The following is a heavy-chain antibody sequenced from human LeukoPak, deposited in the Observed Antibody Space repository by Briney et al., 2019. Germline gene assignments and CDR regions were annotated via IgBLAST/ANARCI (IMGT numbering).Heavy chain of an antibody. V-gene: IGHV3-66*01. CDR3: ARGDSIAVAEYYFDY. D-gene: IGHD6-19*01. CDR1: GFTVSSNY. Sequence: GGSLRLSCAASGFTVSSNYVSWVRQAPGKGLEWVSVIYSGGSTYYADSVKGRFTISRDNSKNTLYLQMNSLRAEDTAVYYCARGDSIAVAEYYFDYWGQGTLVTVSS. J-gene: IGHJ4*02. CDR2: IYSGGST.